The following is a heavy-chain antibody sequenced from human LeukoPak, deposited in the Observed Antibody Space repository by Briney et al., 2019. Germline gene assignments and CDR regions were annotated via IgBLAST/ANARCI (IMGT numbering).Heavy chain of an antibody. V-gene: IGHV1-24*01. CDR3: ARPQKYGAGAGTLFDY. CDR1: GYTLTELS. D-gene: IGHD6-13*01. CDR2: FDPEDGET. Sequence: ASVKVSCKVSGYTLTELSMHGVRHAPGNGLECMGGFDPEDGETSYAQKFQGRVTMTEDTSTDTAYMELSSLRSEDTAVYYCARPQKYGAGAGTLFDYWGQGTLVTVSS. J-gene: IGHJ4*02.